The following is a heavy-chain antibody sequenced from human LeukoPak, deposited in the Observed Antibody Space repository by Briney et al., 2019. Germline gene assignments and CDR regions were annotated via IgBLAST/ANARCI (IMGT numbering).Heavy chain of an antibody. J-gene: IGHJ3*02. Sequence: SETLSLTCTVSGGSISSYYWSWIRQPPGKGLEWIGYIYYSGSINYNPSLKSRVTISVDTSKNQFSLKLSSVTAEDTAVYYCARSPWGCSSTSCYPSAFDIWGQGTMVTVSS. CDR2: IYYSGSI. CDR3: ARSPWGCSSTSCYPSAFDI. V-gene: IGHV4-59*08. CDR1: GGSISSYY. D-gene: IGHD2-2*01.